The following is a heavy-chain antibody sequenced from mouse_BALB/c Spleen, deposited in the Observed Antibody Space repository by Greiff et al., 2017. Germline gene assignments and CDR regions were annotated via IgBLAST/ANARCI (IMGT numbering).Heavy chain of an antibody. CDR2: IDPFNGGT. CDR1: GYSFTSYY. J-gene: IGHJ1*01. Sequence: VQLKESGPELMKPGASVKISCKASGYSFTSYYMHWVKQSHGKSLEWIGYIDPFNGGTSYNQKFKGKATLTVDKSSSTAYMHLSSLTSEDSAVYYCARGGYFDVWGAGTTVTVSS. V-gene: IGHV1S135*01. CDR3: ARGGYFDV.